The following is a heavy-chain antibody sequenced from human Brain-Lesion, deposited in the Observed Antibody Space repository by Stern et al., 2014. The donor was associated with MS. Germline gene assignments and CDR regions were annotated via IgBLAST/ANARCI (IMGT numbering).Heavy chain of an antibody. V-gene: IGHV1-2*02. CDR2: INPNTGGK. Sequence: QVQLXXSGAEVKKPGASVKVSCKTSGYIFTGYYIHWVRQAPGQGLEWMAWINPNTGGKKYAQKFQGRVTMSRDTSISTAYVELSSLTSDDTAVYYCARDQRGITIFGVVTDYYYLGMDVWGQGTTVTVSS. J-gene: IGHJ6*02. CDR3: ARDQRGITIFGVVTDYYYLGMDV. CDR1: GYIFTGYY. D-gene: IGHD3-3*01.